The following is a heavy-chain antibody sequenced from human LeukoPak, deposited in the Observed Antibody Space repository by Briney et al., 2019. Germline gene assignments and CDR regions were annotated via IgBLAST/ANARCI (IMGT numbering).Heavy chain of an antibody. J-gene: IGHJ4*02. CDR3: ARDYYSSSCLDY. V-gene: IGHV4-59*01. Sequence: SETLSLTCTVSGGSISSFYWSWIRQSPGKGLEWIGYIYYSGSSSYNPSLKSRVSISLDTSKNQFSLKLSSVTAADTAVYYCARDYYSSSCLDYWGQGTLVTVSP. CDR1: GGSISSFY. D-gene: IGHD6-6*01. CDR2: IYYSGSS.